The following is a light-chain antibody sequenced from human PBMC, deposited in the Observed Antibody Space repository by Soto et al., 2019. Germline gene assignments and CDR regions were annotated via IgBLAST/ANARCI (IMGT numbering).Light chain of an antibody. J-gene: IGKJ1*01. V-gene: IGKV1-5*01. CDR2: DAS. Sequence: FQMTQSPSTLSASVGDRVTITCRASQNIRSRLAWLQQKPGKAPKLLIYDASSLESGVPQRFSGSGSGTEFTLTISSLQTDDFSTYYCLQDYNYPWTFGQGTKVDI. CDR1: QNIRSR. CDR3: LQDYNYPWT.